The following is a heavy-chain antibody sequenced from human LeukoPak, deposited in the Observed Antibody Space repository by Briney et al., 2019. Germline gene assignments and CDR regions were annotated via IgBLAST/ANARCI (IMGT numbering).Heavy chain of an antibody. J-gene: IGHJ3*02. CDR2: IIPIFGTA. CDR1: GYTFVDFD. CDR3: ARSFGVADDAFDI. D-gene: IGHD3-3*01. Sequence: SVKVSCKASGYTFVDFDINWVRQVAGQGLEWMGGIIPIFGTANYAQKFQGRVTITTDESTSTAYMELSSLRPEDTAVYYCARSFGVADDAFDIWGQGTMVTVSS. V-gene: IGHV1-69*05.